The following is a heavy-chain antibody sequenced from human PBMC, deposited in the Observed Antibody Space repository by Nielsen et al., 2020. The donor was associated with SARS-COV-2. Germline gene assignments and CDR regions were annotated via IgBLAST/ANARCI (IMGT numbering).Heavy chain of an antibody. CDR1: GGSISSNNW. Sequence: SETLSLTCAVSGGSISSNNWWSWVRQPPGKGLEWIGEIYHRGSTNYSPSLKTRVTISVDKSKNQFSLELRSVTAADTAVYYCARAGYYDSSGYYRDYWGQGTLVTVSS. J-gene: IGHJ4*02. V-gene: IGHV4-4*02. CDR3: ARAGYYDSSGYYRDY. D-gene: IGHD3-22*01. CDR2: IYHRGST.